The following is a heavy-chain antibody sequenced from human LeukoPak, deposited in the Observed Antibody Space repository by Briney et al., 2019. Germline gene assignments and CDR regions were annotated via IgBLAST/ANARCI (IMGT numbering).Heavy chain of an antibody. CDR3: ATARGGDYGSMDV. CDR2: FDPEDGET. Sequence: GSVKVSCQVSGYTLTELSMHWVRQAPGKGLEWMGGFDPEDGETIYAQKFQGRVTMTEGTSTDTAYMELSSLRSEDTAVYYCATARGGDYGSMDVWGQGTTVTVSS. V-gene: IGHV1-24*01. J-gene: IGHJ6*02. CDR1: GYTLTELS. D-gene: IGHD4-17*01.